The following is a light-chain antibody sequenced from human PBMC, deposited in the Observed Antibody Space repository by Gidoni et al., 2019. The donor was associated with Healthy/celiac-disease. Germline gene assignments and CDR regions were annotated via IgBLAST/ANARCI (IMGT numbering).Light chain of an antibody. V-gene: IGLV3-9*01. CDR2: RDS. J-gene: IGLJ2*01. CDR1: NIGSKN. Sequence: SYELTQPLSVSVALGQTARITCGGNNIGSKNVHWYQQKPGQAPVLVIYRDSNRPPGIPERFSSSNSGNTATLTISRAQAGDEADYYCEVWDSSTAGAIFGGGTKLTVL. CDR3: EVWDSSTAGAI.